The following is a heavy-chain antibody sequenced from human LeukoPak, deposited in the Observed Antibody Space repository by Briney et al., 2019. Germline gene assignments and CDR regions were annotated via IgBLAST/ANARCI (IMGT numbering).Heavy chain of an antibody. J-gene: IGHJ5*02. D-gene: IGHD6-13*01. CDR1: GSTFTGYY. V-gene: IGHV1-2*02. CDR2: INPNSGGT. Sequence: GSVKVSCKASGSTFTGYYMHWVRQAPGQGLEWMGWINPNSGGTNYAQKFQGRVTMTRDTSISTAYMELSRLRSDDTAVYYCARWYSSSWYGWFDPWGQGTLVTVSS. CDR3: ARWYSSSWYGWFDP.